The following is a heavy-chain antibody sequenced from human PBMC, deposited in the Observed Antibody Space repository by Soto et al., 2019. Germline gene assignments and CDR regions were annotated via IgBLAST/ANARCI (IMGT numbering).Heavy chain of an antibody. CDR1: GYTFTIYG. CDR2: ISAYNGNT. V-gene: IGHV1-18*01. Sequence: ASVKVSCKASGYTFTIYGISWVRQAPGQGLEWMGWISAYNGNTNYAQKLQGRVTMTTDTSTSTAYMELRSLRSDDTAVYYCARDFLGGGDSYGQNWFDPWGQGTLLTVSS. D-gene: IGHD5-18*01. J-gene: IGHJ5*02. CDR3: ARDFLGGGDSYGQNWFDP.